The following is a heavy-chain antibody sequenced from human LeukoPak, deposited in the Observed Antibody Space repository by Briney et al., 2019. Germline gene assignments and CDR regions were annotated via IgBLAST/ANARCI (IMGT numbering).Heavy chain of an antibody. J-gene: IGHJ4*02. CDR2: ISWNSNSI. CDR3: AKDYSSSWYHFDH. Sequence: GGSLRLSCAASGFTFDDYAMHWVRQGPGKGLEWVSGISWNSNSIGYADSVKGRFTISRDNAKNSLYLQMNSLRDEDTAMYYCAKDYSSSWYHFDHWGQGTLVTVSS. V-gene: IGHV3-9*01. D-gene: IGHD6-13*01. CDR1: GFTFDDYA.